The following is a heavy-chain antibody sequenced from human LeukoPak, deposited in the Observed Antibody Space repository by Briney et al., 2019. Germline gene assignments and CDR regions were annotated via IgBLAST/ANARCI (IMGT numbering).Heavy chain of an antibody. Sequence: PSETLSLTCTVSGGSISSSGYYWGWIRQPPGKGLEWIGSIYNSGSTYYNPSLKSRVTISVDTSKNQFSLKLSSVTAADTAVYYCVRPGSGNYMDVWGKGTTVTVSS. J-gene: IGHJ6*03. D-gene: IGHD3-10*01. CDR2: IYNSGST. V-gene: IGHV4-39*01. CDR3: VRPGSGNYMDV. CDR1: GGSISSSGYY.